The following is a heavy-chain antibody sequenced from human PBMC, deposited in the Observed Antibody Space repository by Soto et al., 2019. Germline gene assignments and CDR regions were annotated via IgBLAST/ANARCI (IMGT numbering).Heavy chain of an antibody. V-gene: IGHV4-30-4*01. J-gene: IGHJ4*02. CDR3: VRSSSWQTSLAY. CDR2: IYYSGST. Sequence: SETLSLTCTVSGGSISRGDYYWSWIRQPPGKGLEWIGYIYYSGSTYYNPSLKSRVTISVDTSKNQFSLKLSSVTAADTAVYYCVRSSSWQTSLAYSGQGTLVTVS. CDR1: GGSISRGDYY. D-gene: IGHD6-13*01.